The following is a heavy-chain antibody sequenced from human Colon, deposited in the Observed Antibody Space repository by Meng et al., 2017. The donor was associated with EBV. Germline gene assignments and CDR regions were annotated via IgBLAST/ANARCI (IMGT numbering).Heavy chain of an antibody. CDR1: GGSINRGDDY. V-gene: IGHV4-30-4*01. Sequence: VRLPVSVPERVKPSRTLSLTCTFSGGSINRGDDYRSWIRQPPGKGLEWIGYIYYTGSTYYNPSLKSRVTISMDTSKNQFSLRLSSVTAADTAVYYCARNYYFDYWGQGTLVTVSS. CDR2: IYYTGST. J-gene: IGHJ4*02. CDR3: ARNYYFDY.